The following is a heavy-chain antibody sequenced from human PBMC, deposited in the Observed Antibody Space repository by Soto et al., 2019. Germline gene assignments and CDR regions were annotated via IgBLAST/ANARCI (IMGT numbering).Heavy chain of an antibody. J-gene: IGHJ4*02. CDR3: ASGHDAYKVRY. D-gene: IGHD1-1*01. V-gene: IGHV4-31*03. CDR2: IYYTGNT. CDR1: GGSISSGGTGSY. Sequence: SETLSLTCTVSGGSISSGGTGSYWTWIRQLPGKGLEWIGYIYYTGNTYYNPSLKSRPTISIDTSENQFSLKLTSVTAADTAVYFCASGHDAYKVRYWGQGTLVT.